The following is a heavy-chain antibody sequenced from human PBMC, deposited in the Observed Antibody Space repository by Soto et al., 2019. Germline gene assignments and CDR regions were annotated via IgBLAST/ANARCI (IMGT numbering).Heavy chain of an antibody. CDR3: ARERAVGIAVALNWFDP. CDR1: GFTFSSYS. Sequence: EVQLVESGGGLVQPGGSLRLSCAASGFTFSSYSMNWVRQAPGKGLGWVSYISSSSSTLYYADSVKGRFTISRDNAKNSLYLQMNSLRDEDTAGYYCARERAVGIAVALNWFDPWGQGTLVTVSS. J-gene: IGHJ5*02. CDR2: ISSSSSTL. V-gene: IGHV3-48*02. D-gene: IGHD6-19*01.